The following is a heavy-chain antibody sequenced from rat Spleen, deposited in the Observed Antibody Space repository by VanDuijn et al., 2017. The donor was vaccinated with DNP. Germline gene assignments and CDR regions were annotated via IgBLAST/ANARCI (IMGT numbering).Heavy chain of an antibody. CDR2: ISYEGSST. CDR3: TTDGLPGSSYYFDY. D-gene: IGHD1-4*01. V-gene: IGHV5-20*01. J-gene: IGHJ2*01. CDR1: GFTFSDYS. Sequence: EVQLVESGGGLVQPGRSLKLSCAASGFTFSDYSMAWVRQAPQKGLEWIASISYEGSSTYYRDSVKGRFTISRDNAKSSLYLQMDSLRSEDTATYYCTTDGLPGSSYYFDYWGQGVMVTVSS.